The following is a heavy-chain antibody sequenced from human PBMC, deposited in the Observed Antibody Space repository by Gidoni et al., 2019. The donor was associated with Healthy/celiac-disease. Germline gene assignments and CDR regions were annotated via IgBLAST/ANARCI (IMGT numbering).Heavy chain of an antibody. CDR2: INPSGGGN. CDR3: ARGGWWWELPNTNWFDP. V-gene: IGHV1-2*01. CDR1: GYTFTGSY. Sequence: QVQLVQSGAEVTKPGASVKVSCTASGYTFTGSYMPWVRQDPGQGLELRGWINPSGGGNNYAQEFQGWVTSTRDTSSSTAYREVSRLRSDDTGVYYCARGGWWWELPNTNWFDPWGQGTLVTVSS. J-gene: IGHJ5*02. D-gene: IGHD2-15*01.